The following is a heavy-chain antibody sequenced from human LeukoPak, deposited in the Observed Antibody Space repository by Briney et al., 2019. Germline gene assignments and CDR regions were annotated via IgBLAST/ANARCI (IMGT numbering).Heavy chain of an antibody. CDR3: ARGDFGTDIVVVPAAVDY. CDR1: GFTFSSYA. Sequence: GRSLRLSCAASGFTFSSYAMHWVRQAPGKVLEWVAAISYDGSNKYYEDSVKGRFTISRDNSKNTLYLQMNSLRAEDTAVYYCARGDFGTDIVVVPAAVDYWGQGTLVTVSS. V-gene: IGHV3-30*04. D-gene: IGHD2-2*01. CDR2: ISYDGSNK. J-gene: IGHJ4*02.